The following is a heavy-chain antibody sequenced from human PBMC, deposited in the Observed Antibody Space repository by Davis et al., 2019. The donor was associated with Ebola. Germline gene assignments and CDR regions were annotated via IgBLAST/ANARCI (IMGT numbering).Heavy chain of an antibody. J-gene: IGHJ6*02. Sequence: GESLKISCAASGFTFSSYWMHWVRQAPGKGLVWVSRINSDGSSTSYADSVKGRFTISRDNAKNTLYLQMNSLRAEDTAVYYCARAPIFGVVIRTYYYGMDVWGQGTTVTVSS. CDR3: ARAPIFGVVIRTYYYGMDV. D-gene: IGHD3-3*02. CDR1: GFTFSSYW. CDR2: INSDGSST. V-gene: IGHV3-74*01.